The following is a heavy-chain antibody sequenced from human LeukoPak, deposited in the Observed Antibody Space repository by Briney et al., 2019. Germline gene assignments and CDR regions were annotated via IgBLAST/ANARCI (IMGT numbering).Heavy chain of an antibody. Sequence: SQTLSLTCAISGDGVSSRQSPSRGLEWLGRTYYRYYAVSVKGRITISADTSKNQFSLQLNSVTPEDTAVYYCATSISGLGDWGQGTLVTVPS. D-gene: IGHD3-16*01. J-gene: IGHJ4*02. V-gene: IGHV6-1*01. CDR2: TYYR. CDR1: GDGVSS. CDR3: ATSISGLGD.